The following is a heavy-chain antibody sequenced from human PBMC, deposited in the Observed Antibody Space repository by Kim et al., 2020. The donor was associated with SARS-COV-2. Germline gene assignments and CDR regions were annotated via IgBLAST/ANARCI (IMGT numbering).Heavy chain of an antibody. CDR3: AREDVTSEVNDY. Sequence: GGSLRLSCEASGFTFSTYSMTWVRQAPGKGLECVSYINRGSSSTYYADSVKGRFTISRDNAKNSLYLQMNSLRDEDTAVYYCAREDVTSEVNDYWGQGTLVTVSS. V-gene: IGHV3-48*02. CDR2: INRGSSST. J-gene: IGHJ4*02. CDR1: GFTFSTYS. D-gene: IGHD2-21*02.